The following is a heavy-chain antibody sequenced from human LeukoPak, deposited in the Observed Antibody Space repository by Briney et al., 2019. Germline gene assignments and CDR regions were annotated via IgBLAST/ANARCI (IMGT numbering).Heavy chain of an antibody. CDR1: GFTFSSYS. J-gene: IGHJ6*02. CDR3: AREAAAGTESYYYYYYGMDV. CDR2: ISSSSSYI. D-gene: IGHD6-13*01. V-gene: IGHV3-21*01. Sequence: GGSLRLSCAASGFTFSSYSMNWVRQAPGKGLEWVSSISSSSSYIYYADSVKGRFTISRDNAKNSLYLQMNSLRAEDTAVYYCAREAAAGTESYYYYYYGMDVWGQGTTVTVSS.